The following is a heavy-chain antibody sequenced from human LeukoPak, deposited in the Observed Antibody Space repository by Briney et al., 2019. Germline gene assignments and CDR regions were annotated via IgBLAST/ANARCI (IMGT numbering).Heavy chain of an antibody. Sequence: GGSLRLSCAASGFTFSSYTMKWVRQAPGKGLEWVSSISGSSSYIYYADSVKGRFTISRDNAKNSLYLQMHSLRAEDTAVYYCARVVWGQLAYYFDYWGQGTLVTVSS. CDR1: GFTFSSYT. CDR2: ISGSSSYI. D-gene: IGHD6-6*01. V-gene: IGHV3-21*01. CDR3: ARVVWGQLAYYFDY. J-gene: IGHJ4*02.